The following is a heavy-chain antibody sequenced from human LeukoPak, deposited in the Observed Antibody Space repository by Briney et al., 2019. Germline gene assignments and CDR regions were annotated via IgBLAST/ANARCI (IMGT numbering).Heavy chain of an antibody. V-gene: IGHV3-64*01. J-gene: IGHJ4*02. CDR3: ARDGDYEAGGG. CDR1: GFTFSSYA. D-gene: IGHD2-21*02. Sequence: GGSLRLSCAASGFTFSSYAMHWVRQAPGKGLEYVSAISSNGGSTYYANSVKGRFTISRDNSKNTLYLQMGSLRAEDMAVYYCARDGDYEAGGGWGQGTLVTVSS. CDR2: ISSNGGST.